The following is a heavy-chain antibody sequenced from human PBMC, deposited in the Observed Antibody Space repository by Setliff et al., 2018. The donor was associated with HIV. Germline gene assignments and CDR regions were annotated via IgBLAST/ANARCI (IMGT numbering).Heavy chain of an antibody. CDR1: GGSVSNHY. V-gene: IGHV4-59*02. J-gene: IGHJ6*02. D-gene: IGHD6-6*01. CDR2: LYYSGRT. Sequence: PSETLSLTCTVSGGSVSNHYGSWIRQSPGKGLEWIGSLYYSGRTTYSPSLKSRVTISVDTSKNQFSLKLRSVTAADTALFYCARVGYSNSSYGMDVWGQGTTVTVSS. CDR3: ARVGYSNSSYGMDV.